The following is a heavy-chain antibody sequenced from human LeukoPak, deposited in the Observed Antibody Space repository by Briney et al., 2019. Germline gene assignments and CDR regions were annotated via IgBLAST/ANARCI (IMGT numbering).Heavy chain of an antibody. V-gene: IGHV4-31*03. CDR2: IYYSGST. CDR1: GGSISSGGYY. CDR3: ASGDYGGNEYYFDY. J-gene: IGHJ4*02. Sequence: KASETLSLTCTVSGGSISSGGYYWSWIRQHPGKGLEWIGYIYYSGSTYYNPSLKSRVTISVDTSKNQFSLKLSSVTAADTAVYYCASGDYGGNEYYFDYWGQGTLVTVSS. D-gene: IGHD4-23*01.